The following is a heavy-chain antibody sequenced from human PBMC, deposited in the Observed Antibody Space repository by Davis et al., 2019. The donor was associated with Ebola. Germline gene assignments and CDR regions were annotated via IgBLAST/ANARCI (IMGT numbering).Heavy chain of an antibody. CDR2: ISAYNGNT. Sequence: AASVKVSCKASGYTFTSYAMHWVRQAPGQGLEWMGGISAYNGNTNYAQKLQGRVTMTTETSTSTAYMELRSLRFDDTAVYYCARDVGAADYWGQGTLVTVSS. CDR1: GYTFTSYA. D-gene: IGHD1-26*01. CDR3: ARDVGAADY. J-gene: IGHJ4*02. V-gene: IGHV1-18*01.